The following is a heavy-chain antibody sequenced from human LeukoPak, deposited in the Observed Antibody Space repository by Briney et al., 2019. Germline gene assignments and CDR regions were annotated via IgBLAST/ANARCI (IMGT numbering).Heavy chain of an antibody. CDR2: ISYDGSNK. V-gene: IGHV3-30*18. D-gene: IGHD3-22*01. Sequence: GGSLRLSCAASGFTFSSYGMHWVRQAPGKGLEWVAVISYDGSNKYYADSVKGRFTISRDNSKNTLYLQMNSLRAEGTAVYYCAKDYYYDSSGYSYYFDYWGQGTLVTVSS. J-gene: IGHJ4*02. CDR1: GFTFSSYG. CDR3: AKDYYYDSSGYSYYFDY.